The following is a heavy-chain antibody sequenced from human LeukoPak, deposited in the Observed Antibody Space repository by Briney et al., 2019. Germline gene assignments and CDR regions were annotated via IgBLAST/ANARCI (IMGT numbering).Heavy chain of an antibody. CDR2: IYYSGST. D-gene: IGHD6-19*01. CDR3: ARQAYGIAVAGYFDY. CDR1: GGSISSSSYY. V-gene: IGHV4-39*01. Sequence: SETLSLTCTVSGGSISSSSYYWGWIRQPPGKGLEWIGSIYYSGSTYYNPSLKSRVTISVDTSKNQFSLKLNSVTAADTAVYYCARQAYGIAVAGYFDYWGQGTLVTVSS. J-gene: IGHJ4*02.